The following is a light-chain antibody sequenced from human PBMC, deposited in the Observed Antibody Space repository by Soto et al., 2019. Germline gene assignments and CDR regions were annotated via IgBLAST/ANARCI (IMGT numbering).Light chain of an antibody. CDR2: KVS. V-gene: IGKV2-30*02. CDR1: QILVHSDGIAX. CDR3: MQGTHWQIT. Sequence: DVVMTQSPLSLPFTLGQPASISCRSSQILVHSDGIAXFSWFQXRPGRSPRRXIYKVSNRDSGAPARFSGSGSGTDFALKISRVEAEDVGVYYCMQGTHWQITFGQGTRLEIK. J-gene: IGKJ5*01.